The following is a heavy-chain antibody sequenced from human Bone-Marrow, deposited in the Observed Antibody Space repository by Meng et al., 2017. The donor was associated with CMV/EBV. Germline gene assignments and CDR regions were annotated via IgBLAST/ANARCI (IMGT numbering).Heavy chain of an antibody. CDR1: GGSISSYY. CDR2: IYYSGST. CDR3: ARCPSSSSWYFFDD. V-gene: IGHV4-59*01. J-gene: IGHJ4*02. D-gene: IGHD6-13*01. Sequence: SETMSLTCTVSGGSISSYYWSWIRQPPGKGLEWIGYIYYSGSTNYNTSLKSRFTIPVNTSKNQFSLKLSAVTAADTAVYYCARCPSSSSWYFFDDWGQGTMVTVSS.